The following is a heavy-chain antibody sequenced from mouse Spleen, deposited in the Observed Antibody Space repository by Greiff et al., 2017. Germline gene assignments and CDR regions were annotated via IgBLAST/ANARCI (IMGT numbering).Heavy chain of an antibody. J-gene: IGHJ3*01. V-gene: IGHV1-74*01. D-gene: IGHD2-1*01. CDR2: IHPSDSDT. CDR3: ANYYGNYEAWFAY. Sequence: VQLQQPGAELVKPGASVKVSCKASGYTFTSYWMHWVKQRPGQGLEWIGRIHPSDSDTNYSQKFKGKATLTVDKSSSTAYMQLSSLTSEDSAVYYCANYYGNYEAWFAYWGQGTLVTVSA. CDR1: GYTFTSYW.